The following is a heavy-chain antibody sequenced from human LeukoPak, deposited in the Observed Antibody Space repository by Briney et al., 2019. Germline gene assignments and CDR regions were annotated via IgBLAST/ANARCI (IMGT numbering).Heavy chain of an antibody. CDR2: INSGGTTT. CDR1: GFAFSTYT. Sequence: GGSLGLSCAACGFAFSTYTMNWARQAPGEGLEWVASINSGGTTTHYAFSAKGRFTISRDNAQNVLYLQMNGLRGDDAALYYCLRGDSRDFWGQGTLVTVSS. CDR3: LRGDSRDF. V-gene: IGHV3-21*06. D-gene: IGHD3-22*01. J-gene: IGHJ4*02.